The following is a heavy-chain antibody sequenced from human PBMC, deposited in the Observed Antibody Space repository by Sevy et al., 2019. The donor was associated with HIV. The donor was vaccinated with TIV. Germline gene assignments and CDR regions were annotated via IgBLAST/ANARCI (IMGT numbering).Heavy chain of an antibody. Sequence: GGSLRLSCAASGFTFSSYSMNWVRQAPGKGLEWVSSISSSSSYIYYADSVKGRFTISRDNAKNSLYLQMNSLRAEDTAVYYCARSGGRGYSYGYGYYGIDVWGQGTTVTVSS. CDR2: ISSSSSYI. CDR1: GFTFSSYS. V-gene: IGHV3-21*01. D-gene: IGHD5-18*01. J-gene: IGHJ6*02. CDR3: ARSGGRGYSYGYGYYGIDV.